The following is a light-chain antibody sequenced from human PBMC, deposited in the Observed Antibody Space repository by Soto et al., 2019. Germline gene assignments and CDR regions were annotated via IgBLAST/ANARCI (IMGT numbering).Light chain of an antibody. V-gene: IGKV3-15*01. Sequence: EIVMTQSPATLSVSPGERATLSCRASQSISSNLAWYQQKNGQTPRLLIYGASTRPAGIPARFSGSGSGTDFTLTISSLQSEDFAVYYCQQYNNWPPFSFGPGTKVDIK. CDR1: QSISSN. CDR3: QQYNNWPPFS. CDR2: GAS. J-gene: IGKJ3*01.